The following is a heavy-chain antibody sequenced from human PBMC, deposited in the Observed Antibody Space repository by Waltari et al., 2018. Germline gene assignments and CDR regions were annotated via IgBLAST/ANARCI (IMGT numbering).Heavy chain of an antibody. J-gene: IGHJ4*02. Sequence: QLQLQESGPGLVKPSETLSLTCTVSGGSISSRSYYWGWIRQPPGKGLDWIGSIYYIGRTSSNPSHNSPVTILVDTSKNTFSLTLSSVTAADTALYYCAGADIRYYYGSGGYSVAYWGQGTLVTVSS. D-gene: IGHD3-10*01. CDR3: AGADIRYYYGSGGYSVAY. CDR2: IYYIGRT. CDR1: GGSISSRSYY. V-gene: IGHV4-39*07.